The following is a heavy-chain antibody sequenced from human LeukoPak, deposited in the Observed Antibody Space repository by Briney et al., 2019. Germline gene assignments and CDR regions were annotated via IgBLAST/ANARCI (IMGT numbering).Heavy chain of an antibody. J-gene: IGHJ5*02. CDR3: AREEYFDWLSPGWFDP. V-gene: IGHV4-59*01. CDR2: IYYSGST. D-gene: IGHD3-9*01. Sequence: SETLSLTCTVSGGSISSYYWSWIRQPPGKGLEWIGYIYYSGSTNYNPSLKSRVTISVDTSKNQFSLKLSSVTAADTAVYYCAREEYFDWLSPGWFDPWGQGTLVTVSS. CDR1: GGSISSYY.